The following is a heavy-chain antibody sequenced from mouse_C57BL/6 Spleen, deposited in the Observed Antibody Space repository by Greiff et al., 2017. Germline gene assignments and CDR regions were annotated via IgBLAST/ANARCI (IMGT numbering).Heavy chain of an antibody. D-gene: IGHD2-1*01. CDR3: TTGDYGNDFDY. Sequence: VQLQQSGAELVRPGASVKLSCTASGFNIKDDYMHWVKQRPEQGLEWIGWIDPENGDTEYAPKFQGKATITADTSSNTAYLQLSSLTSEDTAVYSCTTGDYGNDFDYWGQGTTLTVSS. J-gene: IGHJ2*01. V-gene: IGHV14-4*01. CDR2: IDPENGDT. CDR1: GFNIKDDY.